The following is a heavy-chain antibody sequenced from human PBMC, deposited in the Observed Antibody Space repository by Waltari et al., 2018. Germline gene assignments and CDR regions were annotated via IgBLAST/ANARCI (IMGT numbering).Heavy chain of an antibody. D-gene: IGHD1-26*01. CDR2: IIPILGTT. CDR1: GGKFGSYA. Sequence: QVHLVQSGAEVRKPGSSVRFSCEASGGKFGSYAITWVRQAPGQGLEWMAGIIPILGTTNYAQKFQGRVNVAADESTSTAYMELSSLRSDDTAIYYCSKRIVGGPFDVWGQGTVVIVSS. V-gene: IGHV1-69*12. CDR3: SKRIVGGPFDV. J-gene: IGHJ3*01.